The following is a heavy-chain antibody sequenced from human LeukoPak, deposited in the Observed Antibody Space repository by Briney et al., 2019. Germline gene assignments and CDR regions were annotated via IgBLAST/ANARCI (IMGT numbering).Heavy chain of an antibody. CDR2: ISSSSSYI. CDR1: GFTYSSYS. CDR3: AISRSSWNFDY. V-gene: IGHV3-21*01. Sequence: GGSLRLSCAASGFTYSSYSMNWVRQAPGKGLEWVSSISSSSSYIYYADSVKGRFTISRDNAKNSLYLQMNSLRAEDTAVYYCAISRSSWNFDYWGQGTLVTVSS. D-gene: IGHD6-13*01. J-gene: IGHJ4*02.